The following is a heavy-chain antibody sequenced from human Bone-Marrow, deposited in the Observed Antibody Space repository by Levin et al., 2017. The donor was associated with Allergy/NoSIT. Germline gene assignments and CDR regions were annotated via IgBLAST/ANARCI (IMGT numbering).Heavy chain of an antibody. CDR3: ARDYYCTSTTCYEVYFDY. J-gene: IGHJ4*02. D-gene: IGHD2-2*01. Sequence: GESLKISCKTSGYTFSNYGINWVRQAPGQGLEWMGWISPYNANTNYAQKFRGRISMTTDTSTSTAYMELTSLRSDDTAVYYCARDYYCTSTTCYEVYFDYWGQGTLVTVSS. CDR1: GYTFSNYG. V-gene: IGHV1-18*01. CDR2: ISPYNANT.